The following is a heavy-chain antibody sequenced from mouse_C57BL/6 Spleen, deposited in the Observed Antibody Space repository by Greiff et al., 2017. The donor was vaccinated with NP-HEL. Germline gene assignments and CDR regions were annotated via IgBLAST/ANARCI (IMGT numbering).Heavy chain of an antibody. CDR2: IDPETGGT. J-gene: IGHJ2*01. CDR1: GYTFTDYE. CDR3: TRRDYDGVYFDY. Sequence: VQLQESGAELVRPGASVTLSCKASGYTFTDYEMHWVKQTPVHGLEWIGAIDPETGGTAYNQKFKGKAILTADKSSSTAYMELRSLTSEDSAVYYCTRRDYDGVYFDYWGQGTTLTVSS. V-gene: IGHV1-15*01. D-gene: IGHD2-4*01.